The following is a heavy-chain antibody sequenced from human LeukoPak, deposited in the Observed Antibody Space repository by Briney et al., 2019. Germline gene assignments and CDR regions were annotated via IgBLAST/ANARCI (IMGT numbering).Heavy chain of an antibody. CDR2: IYTSGTT. CDR1: GVSISSYY. CDR3: ARDDAPYRGTYTPFDH. D-gene: IGHD1-26*01. J-gene: IGHJ4*02. V-gene: IGHV4-4*07. Sequence: SETLSLTCTVSGVSISSYYWSWIRQPAGKGLEWIGRIYTSGTTKHNPSLKSRVTLSVDTSKNQFSLRLTSVTAADTAVYFCARDDAPYRGTYTPFDHWGQGTLVTVSS.